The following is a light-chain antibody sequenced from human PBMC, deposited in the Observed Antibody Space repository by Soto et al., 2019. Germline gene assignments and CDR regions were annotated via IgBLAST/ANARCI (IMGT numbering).Light chain of an antibody. CDR2: EVS. J-gene: IGLJ3*02. Sequence: QSVLTQPASASGSPGQSVTISCTGTSSDVGAYKYVSWYQQYPGKAPKLMIYEVSKRPSGVPDRFSGSKSGNTASLTVSGLQAEDEADYYCTSYVGSNIWVFGGGTKLTVL. CDR3: TSYVGSNIWV. V-gene: IGLV2-8*01. CDR1: SSDVGAYKY.